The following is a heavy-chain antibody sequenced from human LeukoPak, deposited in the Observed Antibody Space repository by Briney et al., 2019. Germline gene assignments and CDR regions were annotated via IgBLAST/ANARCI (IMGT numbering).Heavy chain of an antibody. V-gene: IGHV4-59*01. CDR3: ARVFFRNWFDP. D-gene: IGHD2-21*01. CDR2: IYYSGST. J-gene: IGHJ5*02. CDR1: GGSISSYY. Sequence: SETLSLTCTVSGGSISSYYWSWIRQPPGKGLEWIGYIYYSGSTNYNPSLKSRVTISVDTSKNQFSLKLSSVTAADTAVYYCARVFFRNWFDPWGQGTLVTVPS.